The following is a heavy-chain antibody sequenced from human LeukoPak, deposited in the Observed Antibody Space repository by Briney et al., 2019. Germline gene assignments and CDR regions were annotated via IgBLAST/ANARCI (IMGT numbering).Heavy chain of an antibody. Sequence: SETLSLTCTVSGGSISSYYWSWIRQPPGKGLEWIGYIYYSGSTNYNPSLKSRVTISVDTSKNQFSLKLSSVTAADTAVYYCARKTLYGDYFDYWGQGTLVTVSS. CDR2: IYYSGST. CDR3: ARKTLYGDYFDY. V-gene: IGHV4-59*08. J-gene: IGHJ4*02. D-gene: IGHD4-17*01. CDR1: GGSISSYY.